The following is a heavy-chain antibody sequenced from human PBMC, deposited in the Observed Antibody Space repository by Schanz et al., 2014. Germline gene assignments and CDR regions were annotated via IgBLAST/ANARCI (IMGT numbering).Heavy chain of an antibody. D-gene: IGHD6-19*01. V-gene: IGHV3-23*04. CDR3: AKVRNIHGWDYYGLDV. Sequence: EVQLVESGGGLVQPGGSLRLSCAASGFPFSSYAMAWFRQTPEKGLEWVSSIPHNNDDLYYTDSVKGRFTISRDNSKNTLYLQMNSLRAEDTAIYYCAKVRNIHGWDYYGLDVWGQGTTVTVSS. CDR1: GFPFSSYA. J-gene: IGHJ6*02. CDR2: IPHNNDDL.